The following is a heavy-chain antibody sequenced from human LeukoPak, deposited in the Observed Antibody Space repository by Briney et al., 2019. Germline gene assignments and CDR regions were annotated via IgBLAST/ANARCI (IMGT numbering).Heavy chain of an antibody. Sequence: PGGSLRLSCAASGFTFSSYGMHWVRQAPGKGLEWVSAISRSGDSTYYADSVKGRFTISRDNSKNTLYLQMNSLRAEDTAVYYCAKFRSGIYYFDYWGQGTLVTVSS. V-gene: IGHV3-23*01. CDR3: AKFRSGIYYFDY. CDR1: GFTFSSYG. CDR2: ISRSGDST. D-gene: IGHD3-10*01. J-gene: IGHJ4*02.